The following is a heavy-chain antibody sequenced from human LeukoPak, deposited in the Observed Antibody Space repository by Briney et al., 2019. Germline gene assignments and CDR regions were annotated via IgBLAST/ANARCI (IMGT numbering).Heavy chain of an antibody. Sequence: YMNWIRQASGKGLEWIGYIYYSGSTYYNPSLKSRVTISVDTSKDQFSLKLSSVTAADTAVYYCARFHDSSGYYPLGYFDYWGQGTLVTVSS. D-gene: IGHD3-22*01. CDR3: ARFHDSSGYYPLGYFDY. CDR1: Y. V-gene: IGHV4-31*02. CDR2: IYYSGST. J-gene: IGHJ4*02.